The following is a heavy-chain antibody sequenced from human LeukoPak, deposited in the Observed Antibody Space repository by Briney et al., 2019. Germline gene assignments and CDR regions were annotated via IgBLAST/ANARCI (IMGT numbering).Heavy chain of an antibody. J-gene: IGHJ4*02. V-gene: IGHV4-59*01. D-gene: IGHD3-22*01. CDR3: ARDTRYYDNSGYYYFDY. CDR2: MHYRGST. CDR1: GASISSYY. Sequence: NTSETLSLTCTVSGASISSYYWNWIRQPPGKGLEWIGYMHYRGSTYYNPSLKSRVTISVDTSKHQFSLKLNSVTSADTAVYYCARDTRYYDNSGYYYFDYWGRGTLVTVSS.